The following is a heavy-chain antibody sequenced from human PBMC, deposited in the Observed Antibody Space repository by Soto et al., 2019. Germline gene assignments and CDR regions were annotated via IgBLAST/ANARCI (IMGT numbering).Heavy chain of an antibody. CDR1: GFTFSSYA. Sequence: XGSLRLSCAASGFTFSSYAMSWVRQAPGKGLEWVSAISGSGGSTYYADSVKGRFTISRDNSKNTLYLQMNSLRAEDTAVYYCAKRGQGAAGTVYYYYGMDVWGQGTTVTVSS. D-gene: IGHD6-13*01. J-gene: IGHJ6*02. V-gene: IGHV3-23*01. CDR2: ISGSGGST. CDR3: AKRGQGAAGTVYYYYGMDV.